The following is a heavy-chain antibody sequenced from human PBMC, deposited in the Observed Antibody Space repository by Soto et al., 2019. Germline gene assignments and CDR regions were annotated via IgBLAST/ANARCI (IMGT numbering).Heavy chain of an antibody. CDR1: GFTFSNYW. D-gene: IGHD6-19*01. Sequence: PGGSLRLSCAASGFTFSNYWMHWVRQAPGKGLVWVSRINSDASRTMYADFAEGRFTISRDNAKNTLYLQMDSLRADDTAVYYCVRDFESSGWETLDYWGQGT. J-gene: IGHJ4*02. V-gene: IGHV3-74*03. CDR2: INSDASRT. CDR3: VRDFESSGWETLDY.